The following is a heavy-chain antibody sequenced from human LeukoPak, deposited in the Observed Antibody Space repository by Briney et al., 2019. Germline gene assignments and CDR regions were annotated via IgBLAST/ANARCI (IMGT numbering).Heavy chain of an antibody. Sequence: PSQTLSLTCAVSGGSISSGGYSWSWIRQPPGKGLEWIGYIYHSGSTYYNPSLKSRVTISVDRSKNQFSLKLSSVTAADTAVYYCASSKVEWLSYGMDVWGQGTTVTVSS. V-gene: IGHV4-30-2*01. D-gene: IGHD5-24*01. CDR2: IYHSGST. J-gene: IGHJ6*02. CDR3: ASSKVEWLSYGMDV. CDR1: GGSISSGGYS.